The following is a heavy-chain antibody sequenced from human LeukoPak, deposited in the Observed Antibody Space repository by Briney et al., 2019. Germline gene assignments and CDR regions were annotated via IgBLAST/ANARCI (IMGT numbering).Heavy chain of an antibody. Sequence: GESLKISCKASGYNFANDWIGWVRQMPGKGLEWMGIIYPGDSDTRYSPSFQGQVTISADKSISTAYLQWSSLKASDTAMYYCARRGNDGYTYYYDSSGYDFDYWGQGTLVTVSS. V-gene: IGHV5-51*01. J-gene: IGHJ4*02. CDR3: ARRGNDGYTYYYDSSGYDFDY. CDR1: GYNFANDW. D-gene: IGHD3-22*01. CDR2: IYPGDSDT.